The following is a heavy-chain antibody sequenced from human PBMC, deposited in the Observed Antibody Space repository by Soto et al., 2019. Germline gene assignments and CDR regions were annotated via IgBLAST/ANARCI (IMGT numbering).Heavy chain of an antibody. CDR1: GGSISSGDYY. CDR3: ARASPSGSYFDY. Sequence: SETLSLTCTVSGGSISSGDYYWSWIRQPPGKGLEWIGYIYYSGSTYYNPSLKSRVTISVDTSKNQFSLKLSPVTAADTAVYYCARASPSGSYFDYWGQGTLVTVSS. V-gene: IGHV4-30-4*01. CDR2: IYYSGST. D-gene: IGHD1-26*01. J-gene: IGHJ4*02.